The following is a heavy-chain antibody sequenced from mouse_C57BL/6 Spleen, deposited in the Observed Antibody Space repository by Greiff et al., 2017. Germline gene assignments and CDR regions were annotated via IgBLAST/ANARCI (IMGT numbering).Heavy chain of an antibody. CDR2: IDPSDSYT. CDR3: ARGVYYGSSYVGWFAY. Sequence: QVQLQQPGAELVRPGTSVKLSCKASGYTFTSYWMHWVKQRPGQGLEWIGVIDPSDSYTNYNQKFKGKATLTVDTSSSTAYMQLSSLTSEDSAVYYCARGVYYGSSYVGWFAYWGQGTLVTVSA. CDR1: GYTFTSYW. J-gene: IGHJ3*01. D-gene: IGHD1-1*01. V-gene: IGHV1-59*01.